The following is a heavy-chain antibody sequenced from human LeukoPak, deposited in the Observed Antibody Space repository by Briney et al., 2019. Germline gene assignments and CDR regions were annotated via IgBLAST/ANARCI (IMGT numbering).Heavy chain of an antibody. J-gene: IGHJ4*02. CDR2: LNQDGSTK. CDR3: ARAVTSTEGY. CDR1: GFTFSTYW. V-gene: IGHV3-7*03. Sequence: GGSLRLSCAASGFTFSTYWMTWVRQAPGKGLEWVASLNQDGSTKYYVDSVKGRFTISRDNAQKSLYLEMKSLSAKGTAVYYCARAVTSTEGYWGQGTLVTVSS.